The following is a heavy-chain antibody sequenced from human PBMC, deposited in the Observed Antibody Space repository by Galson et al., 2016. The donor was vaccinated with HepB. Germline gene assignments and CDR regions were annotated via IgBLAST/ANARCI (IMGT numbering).Heavy chain of an antibody. V-gene: IGHV3-7*03. CDR1: GFSISTYW. Sequence: SLRLSCAASGFSISTYWMSWVRQAPGKGLEWVANIKPDGSEKYYVDSLKGRFTVSRDNAKNALYLQMNSLRAEDTAVYYCALYYYDSSGFVEYFQQWGQGTRVTVSS. J-gene: IGHJ1*01. CDR3: ALYYYDSSGFVEYFQQ. D-gene: IGHD3-22*01. CDR2: IKPDGSEK.